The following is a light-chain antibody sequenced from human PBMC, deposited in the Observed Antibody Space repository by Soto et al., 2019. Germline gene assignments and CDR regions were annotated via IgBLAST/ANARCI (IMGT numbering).Light chain of an antibody. CDR3: QQYGSSPRT. V-gene: IGKV3-20*01. CDR1: QAVDSNY. Sequence: EIVLTQSPGTLSLSPGERATLSCRASQAVDSNYLAWYQQKPGQAPRLLIYAASRRATGIPDRFSGSGSGTDFTLTISRLEPEDFAVYYCQQYGSSPRTFGQGTKVDIK. J-gene: IGKJ1*01. CDR2: AAS.